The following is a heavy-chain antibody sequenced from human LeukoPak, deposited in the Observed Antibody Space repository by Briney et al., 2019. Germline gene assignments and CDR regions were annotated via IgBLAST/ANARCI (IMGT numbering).Heavy chain of an antibody. V-gene: IGHV3-33*08. Sequence: PGGSLRLSCAASGFIFSNYGMHWVRQAPGKGLEWVAVIWYDGSTKYYADSVEGRFTISRDNSKNTLYLQMNSLRAEDTAVYYCARRTFSGAGTGGDFDYWGQGTLVTVSS. J-gene: IGHJ4*02. CDR3: ARRTFSGAGTGGDFDY. D-gene: IGHD6-13*01. CDR1: GFIFSNYG. CDR2: IWYDGSTK.